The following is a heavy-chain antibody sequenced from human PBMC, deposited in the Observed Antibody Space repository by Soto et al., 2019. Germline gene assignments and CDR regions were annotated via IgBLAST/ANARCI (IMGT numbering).Heavy chain of an antibody. D-gene: IGHD6-6*01. V-gene: IGHV3-74*01. CDR1: GITFSSYW. J-gene: IGHJ4*02. Sequence: GGSLRLSCAASGITFSSYWMHWVRQAPGKGLVWVSRINSDGSSTSYADSVKGRFTISTDNAKYTLYLQMNSLRAEDTAVYYCARRPPEYSSSDFDYWGQGTLVTVSS. CDR3: ARRPPEYSSSDFDY. CDR2: INSDGSST.